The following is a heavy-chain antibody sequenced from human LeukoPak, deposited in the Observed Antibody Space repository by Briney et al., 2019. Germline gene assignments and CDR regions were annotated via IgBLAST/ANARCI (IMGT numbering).Heavy chain of an antibody. J-gene: IGHJ6*02. V-gene: IGHV4-59*08. CDR2: IYYSGST. CDR1: GGSLSSYY. CDR3: ARHLNSPQDYGMDV. Sequence: SETLSLTCTVSGGSLSSYYWSWIPQPPGKGLKWSGYIYYSGSTTYNPSLKSRVTISVDTSKNQFSLKLSSVTAADTAVYYCARHLNSPQDYGMDVWGQGTTVTVSS. D-gene: IGHD2/OR15-2a*01.